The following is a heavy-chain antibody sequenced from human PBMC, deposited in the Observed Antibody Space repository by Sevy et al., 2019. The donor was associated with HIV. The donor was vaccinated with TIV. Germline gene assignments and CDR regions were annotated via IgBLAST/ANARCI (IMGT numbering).Heavy chain of an antibody. CDR2: IKSKTDGGTT. CDR3: TSDSKKRGLSALFDY. Sequence: GESLKISCAASGFTFSNAWMSWVRQAPGKGLEWVGRIKSKTDGGTTDYPAPVKGRFTISRVDSENTLYLQMNRLKTEDTAIYYCTSDSKKRGLSALFDYWGQGTLVTVSS. D-gene: IGHD1-26*01. J-gene: IGHJ4*02. CDR1: GFTFSNAW. V-gene: IGHV3-15*01.